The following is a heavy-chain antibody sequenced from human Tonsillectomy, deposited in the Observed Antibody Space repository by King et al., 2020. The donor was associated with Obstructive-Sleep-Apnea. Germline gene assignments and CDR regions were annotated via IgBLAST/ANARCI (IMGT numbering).Heavy chain of an antibody. Sequence: QLQESGPGLVKPSQTLSLTCTVSGGSISSDFYYWTWIRQLPGKGLEWIGYVSYTGGTSCNPSLKSRVTISLDTSKNQFSLNLSSVTAAATAVYYCAGEPANYPLGYWGQGTLVAVSS. CDR1: GGSISSDFYY. D-gene: IGHD1-7*01. CDR3: AGEPANYPLGY. CDR2: VSYTGGT. V-gene: IGHV4-31*03. J-gene: IGHJ4*02.